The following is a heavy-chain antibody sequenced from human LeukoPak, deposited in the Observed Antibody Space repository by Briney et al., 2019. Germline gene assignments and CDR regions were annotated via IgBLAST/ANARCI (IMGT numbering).Heavy chain of an antibody. V-gene: IGHV3-15*01. CDR3: TTYGDYEGLSDL. CDR2: IKNKTDGRTT. Sequence: GGSVRLLCGPSGFTLSNPWMRWAGHAPGEGLEWVGHIKNKTDGRTTEYGAALQGRFTISREYSKNTLNLQMHSLKPENTAVYYCTTYGDYEGLSDLWGQGTLVTVSS. CDR1: GFTLSNPW. D-gene: IGHD4-17*01. J-gene: IGHJ5*02.